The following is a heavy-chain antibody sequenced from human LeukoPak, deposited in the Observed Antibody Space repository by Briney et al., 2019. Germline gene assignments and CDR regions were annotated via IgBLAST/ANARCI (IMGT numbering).Heavy chain of an antibody. CDR3: ARTLSRGIYALDI. V-gene: IGHV4-59*01. CDR1: GGSFSGYY. J-gene: IGHJ3*02. Sequence: SETLSLTCAVYGGSFSGYYWSWIRQPPGKGLEWIGYVYSTGSTNYRPSLTSRVTMSIDMSKNQFSLRLSSVTAADMAVYYCARTLSRGIYALDIWGQGTMVTVSS. CDR2: VYSTGST. D-gene: IGHD2/OR15-2a*01.